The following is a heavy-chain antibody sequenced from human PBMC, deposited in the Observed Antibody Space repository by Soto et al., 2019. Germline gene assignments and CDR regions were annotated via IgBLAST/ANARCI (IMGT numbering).Heavy chain of an antibody. CDR1: GGSISDNW. CDR2: ISHTGTT. D-gene: IGHD6-19*01. J-gene: IGHJ4*02. CDR3: ARHIAVPRTRGFDF. V-gene: IGHV4-4*01. Sequence: QVQLQESGPGLVKPSGTLSLTCAVSGGSISDNWWSWVRQPPGKGLEWIGEISHTGTTHYNPSLWSRVTISIDKSKYQFSLNLSSVTAADTAVYCSARHIAVPRTRGFDFWGQGTLVTVFS.